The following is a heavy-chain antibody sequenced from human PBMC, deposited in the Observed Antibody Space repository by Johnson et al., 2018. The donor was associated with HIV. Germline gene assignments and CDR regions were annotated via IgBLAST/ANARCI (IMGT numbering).Heavy chain of an antibody. J-gene: IGHJ3*02. CDR3: ARDFDTSGSLDAFDI. V-gene: IGHV3-20*04. D-gene: IGHD3-22*01. CDR1: GFTFDDYA. CDR2: ISSGGST. Sequence: VQLVESGGGVVRPGGSLRLSCAASGFTFDDYAMTWVRQTPGKGLDWVSVISSGGSTSYADSVKGRFTIARDNAKNSLYLQMNSLRAEDTALYYCARDFDTSGSLDAFDIWGQGTMVTVSS.